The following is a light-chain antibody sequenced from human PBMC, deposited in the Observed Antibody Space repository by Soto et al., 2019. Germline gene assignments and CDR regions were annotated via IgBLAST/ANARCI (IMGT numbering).Light chain of an antibody. Sequence: HSVLTQPASVSGSPLQSITISCTGTSSDVGRYNLVSWYQQHPGKAPKLMIYEVSKRPSGVSNRFSGSKSGNTASLTISGLQAEDEADYYCCSYAGSSTYVFGTGTKVTVL. J-gene: IGLJ1*01. CDR2: EVS. CDR3: CSYAGSSTYV. CDR1: SSDVGRYNL. V-gene: IGLV2-23*02.